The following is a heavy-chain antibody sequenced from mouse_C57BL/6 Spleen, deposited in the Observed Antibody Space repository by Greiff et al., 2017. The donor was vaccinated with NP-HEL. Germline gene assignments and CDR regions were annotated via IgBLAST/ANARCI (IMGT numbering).Heavy chain of an antibody. CDR3: ARRLGLKGAMDY. Sequence: VKLQQSGAELVRPGTSVKVSCKASGYAFTNYSIEWVKQRPGQGLEWIGVINPGSGGTNYNEKFKGKATLTADKSSSTAYMQLSSLTSEDSAVYCCARRLGLKGAMDYWGQGTSVTVSS. V-gene: IGHV1-54*01. CDR2: INPGSGGT. CDR1: GYAFTNYS. J-gene: IGHJ4*01. D-gene: IGHD2-4*01.